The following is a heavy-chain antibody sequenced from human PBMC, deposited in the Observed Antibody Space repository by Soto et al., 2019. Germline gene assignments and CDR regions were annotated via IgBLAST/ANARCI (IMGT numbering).Heavy chain of an antibody. CDR3: ASSGVVLHNYFDP. D-gene: IGHD3-3*01. CDR2: INNDASIT. Sequence: EVQLVESGGGLVQPGGSLRLSCAASGFTFSTYWMHWVRQVPGKGLVWVSRINNDASITSYADSVKGRFTISRDNAKNTLYLQMNNVRVEDTAMYYCASSGVVLHNYFDPWGRGTLVTVSS. CDR1: GFTFSTYW. J-gene: IGHJ5*02. V-gene: IGHV3-74*01.